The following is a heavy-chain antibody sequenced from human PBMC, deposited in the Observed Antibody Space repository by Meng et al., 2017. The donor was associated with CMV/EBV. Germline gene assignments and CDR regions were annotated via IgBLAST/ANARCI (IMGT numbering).Heavy chain of an antibody. CDR2: INTVSGT. J-gene: IGHJ3*02. CDR1: EFTFSTYT. Sequence: SEFTFSTYTMSWVRQAPGKGLEWVSAINTVSGTNYADSVTGRLAISRDNSKNTLYLQMNSLIAEDTAIYYCARGLGASGSYLPFDIWGQGTMVTVSS. D-gene: IGHD3-10*01. CDR3: ARGLGASGSYLPFDI. V-gene: IGHV3-23*01.